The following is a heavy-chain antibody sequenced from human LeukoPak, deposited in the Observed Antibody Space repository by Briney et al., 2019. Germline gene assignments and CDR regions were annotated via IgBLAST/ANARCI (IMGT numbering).Heavy chain of an antibody. CDR1: GYTLTELS. Sequence: SVKVSCKVSGYTLTELSMHWVRQAPGKGLEWMGGFDPEDGETIYAQKFQGRVTMTEDTSTDTAYMELSSLRSEDTAVYYCAIGGIHGHSSSCIDYWGQGTLVTVSS. D-gene: IGHD6-13*01. V-gene: IGHV1-24*01. CDR2: FDPEDGET. J-gene: IGHJ4*02. CDR3: AIGGIHGHSSSCIDY.